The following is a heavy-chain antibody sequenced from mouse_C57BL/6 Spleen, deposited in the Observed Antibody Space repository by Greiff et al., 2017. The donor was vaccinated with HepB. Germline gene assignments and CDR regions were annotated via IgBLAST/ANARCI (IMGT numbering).Heavy chain of an antibody. J-gene: IGHJ3*01. V-gene: IGHV5-4*01. CDR2: ISDGGSYT. Sequence: EVKLVESGGGLVKPGGSLKLSCAASGFTFSSYAMSWVRQTPEKRLEWVATISDGGSYTYYPDNVKGRFTISRDNAKNNLYLQMSHLKAEDTAMYDCAREREGLEYDYDWFAYWGQGTLVTVSA. CDR3: AREREGLEYDYDWFAY. D-gene: IGHD2-4*01. CDR1: GFTFSSYA.